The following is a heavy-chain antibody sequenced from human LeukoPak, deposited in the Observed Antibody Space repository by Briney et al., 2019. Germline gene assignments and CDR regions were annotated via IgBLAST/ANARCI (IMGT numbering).Heavy chain of an antibody. V-gene: IGHV3-30*02. Sequence: GGSLRLSCAASGFSFSSYGMHWVRQAPGKGLEWVAFIRYDGSNKYYADSVKGRFTISRDNSKNTLYLQMNSLKAEDTAVYYCAKDQLGEELLGDYWGQGTLVTVSS. CDR1: GFSFSSYG. D-gene: IGHD1-26*01. CDR2: IRYDGSNK. CDR3: AKDQLGEELLGDY. J-gene: IGHJ4*02.